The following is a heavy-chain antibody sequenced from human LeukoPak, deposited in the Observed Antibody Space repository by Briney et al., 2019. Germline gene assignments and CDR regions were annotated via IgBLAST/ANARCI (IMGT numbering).Heavy chain of an antibody. CDR2: IYSGGST. Sequence: GGSLRLSCAASGFTVSSNYMSWVRQAPGKGLEWVSVIYSGGSTYYADSVKGRFTISRDNSKNTLYPQMNSLRAEDTAVYYCARDRGWELLPSLDYWGQGTLVTVSS. V-gene: IGHV3-66*01. D-gene: IGHD1-26*01. CDR3: ARDRGWELLPSLDY. J-gene: IGHJ4*02. CDR1: GFTVSSNY.